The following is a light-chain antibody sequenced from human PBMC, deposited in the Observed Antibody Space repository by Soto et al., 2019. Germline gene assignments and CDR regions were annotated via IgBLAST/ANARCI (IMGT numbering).Light chain of an antibody. Sequence: DIQMTQSPSSLSAYVGDRVTINCRASQSISSYLNWYQPKPGKATKLLIYAASSLQSGVPSRFSGSGSGTDFTLTISSLHPEAFSTYYCQQSYSTPPWTFGQGTKVDI. CDR1: QSISSY. J-gene: IGKJ1*01. CDR2: AAS. CDR3: QQSYSTPPWT. V-gene: IGKV1-39*01.